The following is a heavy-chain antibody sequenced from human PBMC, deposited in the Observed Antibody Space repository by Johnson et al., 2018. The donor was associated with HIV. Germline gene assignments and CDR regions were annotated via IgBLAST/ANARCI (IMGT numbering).Heavy chain of an antibody. CDR1: GFTFSSYW. V-gene: IGHV3-74*01. CDR2: INSDGSST. D-gene: IGHD1-26*01. CDR3: AKVGSGSYLGAFHI. J-gene: IGHJ3*02. Sequence: AQLVESGGGLVQPGGSLRLSCAASGFTFSSYWMHWVRQAPGKGLVWVSRINSDGSSTSYADSVKGRFTISRDNSKNTLYLQMNSLRAEDTAVYYCAKVGSGSYLGAFHIWGQGTMVTVSS.